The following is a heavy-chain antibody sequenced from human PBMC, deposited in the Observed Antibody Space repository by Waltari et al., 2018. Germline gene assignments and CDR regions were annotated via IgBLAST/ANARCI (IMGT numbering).Heavy chain of an antibody. D-gene: IGHD3-10*01. CDR3: ARDEGYYGSGSYGLVLGFDY. J-gene: IGHJ4*02. CDR2: IYYSGST. V-gene: IGHV4-39*07. CDR1: GGSISSSSYY. Sequence: QLQLQESGPGLVKPSETLSLTCTVSGGSISSSSYYWGWIRQPPGKGLEWIGSIYYSGSTYYNPSLKSRVTISVDTSKNQFSLKLSSVTAADTAVYYCARDEGYYGSGSYGLVLGFDYWGQGTLVTVSS.